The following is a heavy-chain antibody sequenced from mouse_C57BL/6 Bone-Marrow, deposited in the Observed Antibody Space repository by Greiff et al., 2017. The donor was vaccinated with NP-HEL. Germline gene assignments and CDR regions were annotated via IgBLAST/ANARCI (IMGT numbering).Heavy chain of an antibody. Sequence: VQLQQSGPELVKPGASVKISCKASGYTFTDYYMNWVKQSHGKSLEWIGDINPNNGGTSYNQKFKGKATLTVDKSSSTAYMVLRSLTSEDSAVYYCARAHYYGSSYWGQGTTLTVSS. CDR1: GYTFTDYY. CDR2: INPNNGGT. CDR3: ARAHYYGSSY. J-gene: IGHJ2*01. V-gene: IGHV1-26*01. D-gene: IGHD1-1*01.